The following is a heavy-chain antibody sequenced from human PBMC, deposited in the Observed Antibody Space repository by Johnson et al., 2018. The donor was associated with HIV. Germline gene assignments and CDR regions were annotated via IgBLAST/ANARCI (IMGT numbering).Heavy chain of an antibody. J-gene: IGHJ3*02. CDR3: AREVVGATRAFDI. Sequence: QVQLVESGGGLVQPGGSLRLSCAASGFTVSSNYMSWVRQAPGKGLEWVAVISYDGSNKYYADSVTGRFTISRDNSKNTLYLQMNSLRAEDTAVYYCAREVVGATRAFDIWGRGTMVTVSS. CDR1: GFTVSSNY. D-gene: IGHD1-26*01. CDR2: ISYDGSNK. V-gene: IGHV3-30-3*01.